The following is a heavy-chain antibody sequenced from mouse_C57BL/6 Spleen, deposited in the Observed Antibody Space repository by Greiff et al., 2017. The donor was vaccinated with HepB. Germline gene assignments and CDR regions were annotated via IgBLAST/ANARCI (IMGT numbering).Heavy chain of an antibody. Sequence: EVQLQQSGPGLVKPSQSLSLTCSVTGYSITSGYYWNWIRQLPGNKLEWMGYISYDGSNNYNPSLKNRISITRDTSKNQFFLKLNSVTTEDTATYYCARADYSDYGGYFDYWGQGTTLTVSS. CDR2: ISYDGSN. CDR3: ARADYSDYGGYFDY. D-gene: IGHD2-13*01. CDR1: GYSITSGYY. V-gene: IGHV3-6*01. J-gene: IGHJ2*01.